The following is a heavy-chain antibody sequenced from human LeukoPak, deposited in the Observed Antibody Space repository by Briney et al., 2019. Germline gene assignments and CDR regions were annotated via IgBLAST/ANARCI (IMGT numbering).Heavy chain of an antibody. CDR2: ISFDGSNK. V-gene: IGHV3-30*04. CDR3: AKGGGDYLIYYGMDV. J-gene: IGHJ6*02. D-gene: IGHD4-17*01. Sequence: PGRSLRLSCAASGFTFSNYAMHWVRQAPGKGLEWVAVISFDGSNKYQADSVRGRFTISRDNSKNTLYLQMNTSRAEDTAVYYCAKGGGDYLIYYGMDVWGQGTTVTVSS. CDR1: GFTFSNYA.